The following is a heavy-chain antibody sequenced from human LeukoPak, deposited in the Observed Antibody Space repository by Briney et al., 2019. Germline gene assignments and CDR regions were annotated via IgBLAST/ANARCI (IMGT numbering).Heavy chain of an antibody. CDR2: MSPNSGNT. CDR3: ARDYGGNSGWLDP. D-gene: IGHD4-23*01. J-gene: IGHJ5*02. CDR1: GYTFTTYD. V-gene: IGHV1-8*03. Sequence: ASVKVSCKASGYTFTTYDINWVRQATGQGLEWMGWMSPNSGNTGYAQKFQGRVTITRDTSISTAYMELSSLTSEDTAVYFCARDYGGNSGWLDPWGQGTLVTVSS.